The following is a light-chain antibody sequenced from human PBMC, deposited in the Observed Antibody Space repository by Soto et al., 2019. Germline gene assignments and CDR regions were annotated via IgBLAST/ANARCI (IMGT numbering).Light chain of an antibody. CDR2: FGS. J-gene: IGKJ4*01. V-gene: IGKV2-28*01. Sequence: DIVMTQSPLPLPVTPGEPASISCRSSQSLLHTNGYNYLDWYLQKPGQSPQLLIYFGSNRASGVTDRFSGSGSGTDFTLKISRVEAEDVGVYYCMQNLQAPLTFGGGTKVEIK. CDR3: MQNLQAPLT. CDR1: QSLLHTNGYNY.